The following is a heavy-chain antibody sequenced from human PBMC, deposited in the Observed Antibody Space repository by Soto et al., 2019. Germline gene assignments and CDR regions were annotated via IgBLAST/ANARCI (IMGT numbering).Heavy chain of an antibody. D-gene: IGHD3-22*01. CDR1: GFTISSYA. CDR2: ISGSGGST. Sequence: EVQLLESGGGLVQPGGSLRLSCAASGFTISSYAMSWVRQAPGKGLEWVSAISGSGGSTYYADSVKGRFTISRDNSKNTLYLQMNSLRAEDTAVYYCAKGADDSSGYYDLRDYWGQGTLVTVSS. J-gene: IGHJ4*02. V-gene: IGHV3-23*01. CDR3: AKGADDSSGYYDLRDY.